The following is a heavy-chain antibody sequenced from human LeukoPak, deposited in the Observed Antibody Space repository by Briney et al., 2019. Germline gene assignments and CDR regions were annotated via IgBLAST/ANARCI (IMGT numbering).Heavy chain of an antibody. J-gene: IGHJ4*02. V-gene: IGHV3-23*01. D-gene: IGHD3-16*01. CDR3: ANGGGGF. CDR2: ITGSGTGT. CDR1: RFTFSSYV. Sequence: GGSLRLSCAAYRFTFSSYVMSWVRQAPGKGLEWVSSITGSGTGTFYADSVRGRFTISRDNSKKTVYLQMNILRVEDTAVYYGANGGGGFWGQGTLVTVSS.